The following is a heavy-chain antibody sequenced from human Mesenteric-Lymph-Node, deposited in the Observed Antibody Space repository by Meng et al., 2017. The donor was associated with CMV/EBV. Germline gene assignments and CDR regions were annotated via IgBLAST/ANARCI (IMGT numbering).Heavy chain of an antibody. CDR2: INSDGSIT. J-gene: IGHJ4*02. V-gene: IGHV3-74*01. CDR3: ATPGGAGPIDY. CDR1: GFTFSYYW. Sequence: GESLKISCAASGFTFSYYWMYWVRQAPGKGLVWVSRINSDGSITNYADSVKGRFTISRDNAKNTLHLQMNSLRDEDTAVYYCATPGGAGPIDYWGQGTLVTRLL. D-gene: IGHD3-16*01.